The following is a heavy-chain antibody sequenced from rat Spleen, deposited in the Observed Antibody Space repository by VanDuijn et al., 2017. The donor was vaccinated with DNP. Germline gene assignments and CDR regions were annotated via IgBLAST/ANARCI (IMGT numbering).Heavy chain of an antibody. Sequence: EVQLVESGGGLVQPGRSLKLSCAASGFTFSDYYMAWVRQAPTKGLEWVAYITIGGGSTYYRDFVRGRFTISRDSAKSILYLQMDSLRSEDTATYYCARLGRILRTGENYFDYWGQGVMVTVSS. D-gene: IGHD1-6*01. CDR3: ARLGRILRTGENYFDY. CDR2: ITIGGGST. V-gene: IGHV5-25*01. J-gene: IGHJ2*01. CDR1: GFTFSDYY.